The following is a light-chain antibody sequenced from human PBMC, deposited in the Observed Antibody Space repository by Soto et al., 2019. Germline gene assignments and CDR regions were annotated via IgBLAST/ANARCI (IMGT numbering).Light chain of an antibody. J-gene: IGLJ1*01. CDR3: QSYENSRTGFYV. CDR1: SGDIGSYDR. Sequence: QSVLTQPASVSGSPGQSITISCTGTSGDIGSYDRVSWYQQHPGKAPKLIIYEVTDRPSGVSNRFSGSKSGNTASLTISGLQAEDEAEYYCQSYENSRTGFYVFGTGTKVTVL. V-gene: IGLV2-14*01. CDR2: EVT.